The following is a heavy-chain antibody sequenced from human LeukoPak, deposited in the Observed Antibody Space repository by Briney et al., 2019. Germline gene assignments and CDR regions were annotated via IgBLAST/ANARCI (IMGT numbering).Heavy chain of an antibody. CDR3: ARIRRPHWYLDL. V-gene: IGHV4-30-4*08. D-gene: IGHD3-3*01. Sequence: SETLSLTCTVSGDSISSADYYWTWIRQPPGKGLELVGFIYYSGSTKYNPSLKSRVTISAATSKTQFSLRLSYATAADTVVYYCARIRRPHWYLDLWGRGTLVTVSS. CDR1: GDSISSADYY. CDR2: IYYSGST. J-gene: IGHJ2*01.